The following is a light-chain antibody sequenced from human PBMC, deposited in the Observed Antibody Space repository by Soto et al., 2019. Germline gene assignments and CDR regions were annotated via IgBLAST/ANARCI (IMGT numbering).Light chain of an antibody. CDR1: QGIGNY. J-gene: IGKJ3*01. V-gene: IGKV1-27*01. Sequence: DIQMTQSLSYLSESVGERITIACRASQGIGNYVAWYQQRPGKVPKLLISAASTLQSGVPSRFSGRGSGTDFTLTISTLQPEDVATYYCQKYDSVPFTFGPGTKVDF. CDR2: AAS. CDR3: QKYDSVPFT.